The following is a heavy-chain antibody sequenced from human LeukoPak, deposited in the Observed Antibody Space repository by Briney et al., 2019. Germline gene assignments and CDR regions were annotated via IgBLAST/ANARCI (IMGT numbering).Heavy chain of an antibody. V-gene: IGHV3-23*01. CDR1: GFTFSIYA. CDR3: AKDRPNYYGSNGHYYRRDGDY. J-gene: IGHJ4*02. Sequence: GGSLRLSCAASGFTFSIYAMSWVRQAPGKGLQWVSSITSSGDGTYYADSVKGRFTISRDNSENTLYLQMNSLRVEDTAVYFCAKDRPNYYGSNGHYYRRDGDYWGQGTLVTASS. CDR2: ITSSGDGT. D-gene: IGHD3-22*01.